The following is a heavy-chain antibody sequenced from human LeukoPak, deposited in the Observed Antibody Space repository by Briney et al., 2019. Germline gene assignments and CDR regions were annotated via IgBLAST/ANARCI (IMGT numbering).Heavy chain of an antibody. V-gene: IGHV4-39*01. D-gene: IGHD6-19*01. CDR1: GGSISSSSYY. CDR3: ARQEAVAGNWFDP. J-gene: IGHJ5*02. CDR2: IYYSGST. Sequence: KPSETLSLTCAVSGGSISSSSYYWGWIRQPPGKGLEWIGSIYYSGSTYYNPSLKSRVTISVDTSKNQFSLKLSSVTAADTAVYYCARQEAVAGNWFDPWGQGTLVTVSS.